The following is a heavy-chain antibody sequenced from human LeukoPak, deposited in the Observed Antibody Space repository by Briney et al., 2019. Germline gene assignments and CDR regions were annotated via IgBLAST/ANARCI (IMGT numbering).Heavy chain of an antibody. Sequence: PGGSLRLSCAAYGFSLSGYWMSWVRQAPGKGLEWVARLHADGNEKYFVHSMKGRFTVSRGNAKNSLYLQMNSLRVEDTAAYYCARGGYSFDYLGQGTLVTVSS. V-gene: IGHV3-7*01. CDR2: LHADGNEK. J-gene: IGHJ4*02. D-gene: IGHD5-12*01. CDR3: ARGGYSFDY. CDR1: GFSLSGYW.